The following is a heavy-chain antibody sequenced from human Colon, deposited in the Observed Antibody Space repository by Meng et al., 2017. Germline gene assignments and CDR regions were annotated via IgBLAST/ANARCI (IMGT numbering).Heavy chain of an antibody. Sequence: EVPLVESGGSLVQPGGSLRLSCAASGFTFSSYWMHWVRQAPGKGLEWVSAVSGNAASTYYADSVKGRFTISRDNSRNTLYLQMNSLRAEDTAVYYCAKGRTSDYWGQGTLVTVSS. J-gene: IGHJ4*02. CDR3: AKGRTSDY. CDR2: VSGNAAST. CDR1: GFTFSSYW. D-gene: IGHD3/OR15-3a*01. V-gene: IGHV3-23*04.